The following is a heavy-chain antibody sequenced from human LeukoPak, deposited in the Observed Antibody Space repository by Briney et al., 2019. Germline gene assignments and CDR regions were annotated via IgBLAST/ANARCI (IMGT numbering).Heavy chain of an antibody. V-gene: IGHV4-59*01. CDR1: GGSIRGYY. CDR2: IYDSGSN. CDR3: ARGPSPLDL. J-gene: IGHJ5*02. Sequence: PSEALSLTCTVSGGSIRGYYWSWIRQPPGKGLEWIGYIYDSGSNNYNPSLKSRVIISIDTSKNQFSLKLSSVTTADTAVYFCARGPSPLDLWGQGTLVTVSS.